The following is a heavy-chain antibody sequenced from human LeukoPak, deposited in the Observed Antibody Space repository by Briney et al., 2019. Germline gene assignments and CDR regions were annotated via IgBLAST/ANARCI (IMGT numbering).Heavy chain of an antibody. D-gene: IGHD4-11*01. CDR3: ARGSNNWFDP. V-gene: IGHV1-3*01. CDR1: GCTFTTYT. CDR2: INAGNGNT. Sequence: ASVKVSCKVSGCTFTTYTIHWVRQAPGQRLEWMGWINAGNGNTKYSQKFQGRVTITRDTSASTAYMELDSLRSEDTAVYYCARGSNNWFDPWGQGTLVTVSS. J-gene: IGHJ5*02.